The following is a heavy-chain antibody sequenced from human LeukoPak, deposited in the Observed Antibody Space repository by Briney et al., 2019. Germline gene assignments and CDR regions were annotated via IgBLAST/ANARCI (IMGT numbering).Heavy chain of an antibody. V-gene: IGHV3-23*01. D-gene: IGHD2-15*01. Sequence: GGSLRLSCAASGFTFSNYAMNWVRQAPGKGLEWVSGISRSGGRTYYADSVKGRFTVSRDNSKNTLYLQMSILRAEDTAIYYCAEDFCGDGKCYGYWGQGTLVTVSS. CDR1: GFTFSNYA. J-gene: IGHJ4*02. CDR3: AEDFCGDGKCYGY. CDR2: ISRSGGRT.